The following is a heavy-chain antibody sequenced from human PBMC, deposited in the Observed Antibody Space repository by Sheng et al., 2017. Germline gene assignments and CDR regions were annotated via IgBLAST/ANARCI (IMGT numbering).Heavy chain of an antibody. V-gene: IGHV3-23*04. CDR3: AKWGIAVAGNGDWFDP. J-gene: IGHJ5*02. D-gene: IGHD6-19*01. CDR1: GFTFSSYG. CDR2: ISGSGGST. Sequence: EVQLVESGGGLVQPGGTLRLSCAASGFTFSSYGMSWVRQAPGKGLEWVSAISGSGGSTYYADSVKGRFTISRDNSKNTLYLQMNSLRAEDTAVYYCAKWGIAVAGNGDWFDPWGQGTLVTVSS.